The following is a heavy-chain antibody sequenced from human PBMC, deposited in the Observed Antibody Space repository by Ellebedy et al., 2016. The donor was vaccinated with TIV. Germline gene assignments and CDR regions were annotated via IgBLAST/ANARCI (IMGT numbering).Heavy chain of an antibody. Sequence: PGGSLRLSCVGSGFSLSSCWMTWVRQVPGQGLVWVAGIKQDGSAKYYVDSVKGRFTISRDNTKNSLSLQMNYLRPEDTAAYYCTRDPPSGETGDIWGQGIQVTVSS. CDR1: GFSLSSCW. D-gene: IGHD3-16*01. V-gene: IGHV3-7*01. J-gene: IGHJ4*02. CDR2: IKQDGSAK. CDR3: TRDPPSGETGDI.